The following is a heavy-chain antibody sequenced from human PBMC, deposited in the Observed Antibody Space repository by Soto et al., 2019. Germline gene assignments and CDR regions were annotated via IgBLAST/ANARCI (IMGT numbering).Heavy chain of an antibody. D-gene: IGHD4-17*01. V-gene: IGHV1-18*01. CDR3: AREGTVTTKLYFDY. J-gene: IGHJ4*02. CDR1: GYTFTSYG. Sequence: ASVKVSCKASGYTFTSYGISWVRQAPGQGLEWMGWISAYNGNTNYAQKLQGRVTMTTDTSTSTAYMELRSLRSDDTDVYYCAREGTVTTKLYFDYWGQGTLVTVSS. CDR2: ISAYNGNT.